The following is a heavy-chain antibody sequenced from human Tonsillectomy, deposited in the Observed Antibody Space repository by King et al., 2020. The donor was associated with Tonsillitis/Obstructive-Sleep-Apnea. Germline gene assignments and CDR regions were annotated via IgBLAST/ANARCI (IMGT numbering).Heavy chain of an antibody. Sequence: VQLVESGAEVKKPGASVKVSCKASGYTFTGYYVHWVRQAPGQGLEWMGWINPNSGGTKYAQKFQVRVTMTRDTSIRTVYMELSRLRSDDTAVYYCARGGSNGNDGAYYGLDVWGQGTTVTVSS. CDR2: INPNSGGT. CDR1: GYTFTGYY. J-gene: IGHJ6*02. CDR3: ARGGSNGNDGAYYGLDV. V-gene: IGHV1-2*02. D-gene: IGHD1-1*01.